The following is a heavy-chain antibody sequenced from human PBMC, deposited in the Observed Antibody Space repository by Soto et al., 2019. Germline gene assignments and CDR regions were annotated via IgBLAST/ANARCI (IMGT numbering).Heavy chain of an antibody. Sequence: VPVKVSCKASGYTFTSYCLSCARHAPGQGLEWMGWISAYNGNTNYAQKLQGRVTMTTDTSTSTAYMELRSLRSDDTAVYYCARGQYYDFWSGYYPRDYYGMDVWGQGTTVTVSS. CDR2: ISAYNGNT. D-gene: IGHD3-3*01. CDR1: GYTFTSYC. V-gene: IGHV1-18*01. J-gene: IGHJ6*02. CDR3: ARGQYYDFWSGYYPRDYYGMDV.